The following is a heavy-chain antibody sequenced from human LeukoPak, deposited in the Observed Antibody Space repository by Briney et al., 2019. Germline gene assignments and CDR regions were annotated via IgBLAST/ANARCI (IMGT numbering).Heavy chain of an antibody. Sequence: PSETLSLTCAVYGGSFSGYYWTWIRQPPGKGLEWIGEINHSGSSNYNPSLKSRVTVSVDTSKNQFSLKLTSVTAADTAVYYCARATQQPLDSWGQGTLVTVSS. V-gene: IGHV4-34*01. CDR1: GGSFSGYY. J-gene: IGHJ4*02. D-gene: IGHD6-13*01. CDR3: ARATQQPLDS. CDR2: INHSGSS.